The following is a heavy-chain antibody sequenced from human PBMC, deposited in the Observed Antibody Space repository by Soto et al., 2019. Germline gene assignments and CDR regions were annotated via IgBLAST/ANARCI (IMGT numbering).Heavy chain of an antibody. J-gene: IGHJ4*02. V-gene: IGHV3-7*01. CDR1: GFTFSTYW. D-gene: IGHD3-16*01. Sequence: EVQLVESGGGSVEPGGSLRLSCAVSGFTFSTYWMTWVRQAPGKGLEWVANIKEDGSEKYYVDSVKGRFTIARDNAKNALYLQLSSLGAEDPAVYYCATGGWGDYWGQGTLVTVSS. CDR3: ATGGWGDY. CDR2: IKEDGSEK.